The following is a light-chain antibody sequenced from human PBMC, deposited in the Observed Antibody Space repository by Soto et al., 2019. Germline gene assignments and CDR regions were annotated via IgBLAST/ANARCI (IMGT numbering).Light chain of an antibody. J-gene: IGLJ1*01. CDR1: SSDVGSYNL. CDR2: EVS. Sequence: QSVLTQPASVSGSPGQSITISCTGTSSDVGSYNLVSWYQQHPGKAPKLMIYEVSKRPSGVSNRFSCSKSGNTASLTISGLQVRDEADYYGCSNEVSRIFFVLGTGTKFTVL. V-gene: IGLV2-23*02. CDR3: CSNEVSRIFFV.